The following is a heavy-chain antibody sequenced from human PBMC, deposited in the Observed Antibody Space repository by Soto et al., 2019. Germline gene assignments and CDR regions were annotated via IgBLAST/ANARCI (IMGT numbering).Heavy chain of an antibody. Sequence: QVQLVESGGGVVQPGRSLRLSCAASGFTFSSYGMHWVRQAPGKGLEWVAVISYDGSNKYYADSVKGRFTISRDNSKNTLYLQMNSLRAEDTAVYHCAKRGAVAGTQHWGQGTLVTVSS. CDR2: ISYDGSNK. J-gene: IGHJ1*01. V-gene: IGHV3-30*18. CDR3: AKRGAVAGTQH. D-gene: IGHD6-19*01. CDR1: GFTFSSYG.